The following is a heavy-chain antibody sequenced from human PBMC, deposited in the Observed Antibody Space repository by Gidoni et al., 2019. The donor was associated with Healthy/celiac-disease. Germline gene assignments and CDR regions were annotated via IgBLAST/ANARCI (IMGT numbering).Heavy chain of an antibody. CDR2: IYYRGST. CDR1: GGSISSYY. Sequence: QVQLQESGPGLVKPSETLSLTCTVSGGSISSYYWSWIRQPPGKGLEWIGYIYYRGSTNYNPSLKSRVTISVDTSKIQFSLKLSSVTAADTAVYYCARGTNYYDSSGYYGNVFDYWGQGTLVTVSS. D-gene: IGHD3-22*01. CDR3: ARGTNYYDSSGYYGNVFDY. V-gene: IGHV4-59*01. J-gene: IGHJ4*02.